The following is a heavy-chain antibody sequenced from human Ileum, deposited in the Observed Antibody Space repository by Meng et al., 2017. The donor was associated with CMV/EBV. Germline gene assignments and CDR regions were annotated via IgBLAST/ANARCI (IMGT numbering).Heavy chain of an antibody. CDR1: GYLLPGYY. D-gene: IGHD2/OR15-2a*01. V-gene: IGHV1-2*02. CDR2: INPHSGGT. Sequence: VAVGQAVAGIQAPGAYVTVSSTPSGYLLPGYYMHRVRQAPGQVLEWMGWINPHSGGTNYAQKFQCRVTMTRDTSISTAYMELSRLTSDDTAVYYCARGGQGNTAFHYWGQGTLVTVSS. J-gene: IGHJ4*02. CDR3: ARGGQGNTAFHY.